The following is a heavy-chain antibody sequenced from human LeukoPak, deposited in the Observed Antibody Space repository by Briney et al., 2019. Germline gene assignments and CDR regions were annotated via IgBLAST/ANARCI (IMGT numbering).Heavy chain of an antibody. CDR2: ISSSSSYI. V-gene: IGHV3-21*01. D-gene: IGHD6-13*01. CDR3: ARDPAAAETNYYMDV. Sequence: PGGSLRLSCPASGFTFSSYRMHWVRQAPAKELEWVSSISSSSSYIYYADSVKDRFTISRDNAENSLYLQMNRLRAEDTAVYYCARDPAAAETNYYMDVWGKGTTVTVSS. CDR1: GFTFSSYR. J-gene: IGHJ6*03.